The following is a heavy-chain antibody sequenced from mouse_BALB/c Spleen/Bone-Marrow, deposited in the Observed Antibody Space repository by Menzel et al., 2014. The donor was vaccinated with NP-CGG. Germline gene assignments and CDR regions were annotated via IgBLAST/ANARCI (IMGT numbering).Heavy chain of an antibody. CDR2: IDPYYGGI. Sequence: EVQLQQSGPELEKPGASVKISCKASGYSFTGYNMNWVKQSNGKSLEWIGNIDPYYGGISYNQKFKDKATLTVDKSSSTAYMQLKSLTSEDSAVYYCARSIEYRPLTYWGQGTLGTVSA. D-gene: IGHD2-14*01. CDR1: GYSFTGYN. V-gene: IGHV1-39*01. J-gene: IGHJ3*01. CDR3: ARSIEYRPLTY.